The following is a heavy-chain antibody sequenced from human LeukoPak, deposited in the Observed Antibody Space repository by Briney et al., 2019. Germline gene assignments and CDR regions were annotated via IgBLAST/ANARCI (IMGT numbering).Heavy chain of an antibody. D-gene: IGHD3-16*02. CDR3: VRIHPMITFGGVIATLAFDI. CDR1: GFSLTNARMG. J-gene: IGHJ3*02. CDR2: IFSKDEK. Sequence: SGPAVVKPTETLTLTCTVSGFSLTNARMGVSWIRQPPGKALEWHAQIFSKDEKFYSTSLKRRLTVSKDTSKRQVVLTMTNMDPVDTATYYCVRIHPMITFGGVIATLAFDIWGQGTMVTVS. V-gene: IGHV2-26*01.